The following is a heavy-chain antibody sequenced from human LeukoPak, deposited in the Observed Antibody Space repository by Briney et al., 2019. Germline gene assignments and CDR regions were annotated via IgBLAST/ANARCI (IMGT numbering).Heavy chain of an antibody. CDR2: ISYDGSNK. CDR3: ARSTAAAGPRFGY. V-gene: IGHV3-30-3*01. J-gene: IGHJ4*02. D-gene: IGHD6-13*01. Sequence: HAGGSLRLSCAASGFTFSSYAMHWVRQAPGKGLEWVAVISYDGSNKYYADSVKGRFTISRDNSKNTLYLQMNSLRAEDTAMYYCARSTAAAGPRFGYWGQGTLVTVSS. CDR1: GFTFSSYA.